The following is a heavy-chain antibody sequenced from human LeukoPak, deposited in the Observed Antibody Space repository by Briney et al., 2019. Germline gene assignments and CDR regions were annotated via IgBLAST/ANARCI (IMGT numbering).Heavy chain of an antibody. Sequence: SETLSLTCTVSGGSISSGGYYWTWIRQPPGEGLEWIGYIYYSGSTSYNPSLESRLTIAVDTSKNQFSLKLNSVTAADTAVYYCARDHLAYCSGGSCYPWFDPWGQGTLVTVSS. J-gene: IGHJ5*02. V-gene: IGHV4-31*03. CDR1: GGSISSGGYY. CDR2: IYYSGST. D-gene: IGHD2-15*01. CDR3: ARDHLAYCSGGSCYPWFDP.